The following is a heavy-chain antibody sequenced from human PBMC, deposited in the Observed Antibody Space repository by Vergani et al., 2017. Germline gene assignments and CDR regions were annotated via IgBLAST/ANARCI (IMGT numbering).Heavy chain of an antibody. CDR2: ISYDGSNR. CDR1: GFTFSSYG. Sequence: QVQLVESGGGVVQPGRSLRISCAASGFTFSSYGMHLVRQAPGKGLECVAVISYDGSNRYYADSVKGRFTISRDNSKNTLYLQMNSLRAEDTAVYYCAKNVVATIVYDAFDIWGQGTMVTVSS. D-gene: IGHD5-12*01. V-gene: IGHV3-30*18. J-gene: IGHJ3*02. CDR3: AKNVVATIVYDAFDI.